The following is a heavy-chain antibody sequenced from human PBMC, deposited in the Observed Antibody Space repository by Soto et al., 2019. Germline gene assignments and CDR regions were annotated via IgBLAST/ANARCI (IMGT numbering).Heavy chain of an antibody. V-gene: IGHV1-69*02. J-gene: IGHJ4*02. CDR1: GGTFSSYT. CDR3: ATPGKYCSGGSCYSTRGPYDY. CDR2: IIPILGIA. D-gene: IGHD2-15*01. Sequence: GASVKVSCKASGGTFSSYTISWVRQAPGQGLEWMGRIIPILGIANYAQKFQGRVTITADKSTSTAYMELSSLRSEDTAVYYCATPGKYCSGGSCYSTRGPYDYWGQGTLVTVSS.